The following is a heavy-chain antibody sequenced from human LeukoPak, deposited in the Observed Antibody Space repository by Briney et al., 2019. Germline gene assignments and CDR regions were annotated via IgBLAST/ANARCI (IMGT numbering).Heavy chain of an antibody. CDR1: GGTFSSYA. D-gene: IGHD2-15*01. Sequence: GSSVKVSCKASGGTFSSYAISWVRQAPGQGLEWMGRIIPILGIANYAQKFQGRVTIVADESTSTAYMELSSLRSEDTAVYYCARDNPPFCNGGTCYSYWGQGTLVTVSS. V-gene: IGHV1-69*04. CDR2: IIPILGIA. J-gene: IGHJ4*02. CDR3: ARDNPPFCNGGTCYSY.